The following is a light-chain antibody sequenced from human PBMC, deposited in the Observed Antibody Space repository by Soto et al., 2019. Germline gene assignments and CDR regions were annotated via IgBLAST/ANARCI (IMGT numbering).Light chain of an antibody. CDR3: NSYTSASFYV. V-gene: IGLV2-14*01. CDR1: TSDIAGYKY. CDR2: EVT. Sequence: QSVLAQPASVSGSPGQSITISCTGTTSDIAGYKYVSWYQQHPGKAPKLLIYEVTSRASGVSHRFSGSKSGNTASLTISGLQAEDEAEYYCNSYTSASFYVFGTGTKVTV. J-gene: IGLJ1*01.